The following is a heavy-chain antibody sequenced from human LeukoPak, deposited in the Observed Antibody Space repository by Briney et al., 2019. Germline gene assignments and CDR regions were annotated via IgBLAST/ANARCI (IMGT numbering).Heavy chain of an antibody. J-gene: IGHJ4*02. CDR2: FDPEDGEI. CDR3: ATDVLGGIGAAGLGY. D-gene: IGHD6-13*01. CDR1: GYTLSELS. Sequence: ASVKVSCKVSGYTLSELSIYWVRQAPGKGLEWMGGFDPEDGEIVYARKFEGRVTMTEDTSTDTAYMELSSLRSDDTAVYYCATDVLGGIGAAGLGYWGQGTLVTVSS. V-gene: IGHV1-24*01.